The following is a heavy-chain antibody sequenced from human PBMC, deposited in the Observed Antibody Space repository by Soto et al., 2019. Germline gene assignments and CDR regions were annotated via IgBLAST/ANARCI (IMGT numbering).Heavy chain of an antibody. CDR2: IGTAGDT. Sequence: QPGGSLRLSCAASGFTFSSYDMHWVRQATGKGLEWVSAIGTAGDTYYPGSVKGRFTISRENAKNSLYLQMNSLRAEDTAVYYCARDRRGIAAAGTYYYGMDVWGQGTTVTVSS. V-gene: IGHV3-13*01. D-gene: IGHD6-13*01. CDR3: ARDRRGIAAAGTYYYGMDV. J-gene: IGHJ6*02. CDR1: GFTFSSYD.